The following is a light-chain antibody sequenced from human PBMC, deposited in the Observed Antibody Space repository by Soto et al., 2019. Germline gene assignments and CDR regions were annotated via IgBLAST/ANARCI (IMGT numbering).Light chain of an antibody. J-gene: IGLJ3*02. CDR1: SSDVGGYNY. CDR2: EVS. CDR3: SSYTSRTTLV. V-gene: IGLV2-14*01. Sequence: QSALTQPASVSGSPGQSITLSCTGTSSDVGGYNYVSWYQQHPGKAPKLMIYEVSNRPSGVSNRFSGSKSGNTASLTISGLQAEDEADYYCSSYTSRTTLVFGGGTKVTVL.